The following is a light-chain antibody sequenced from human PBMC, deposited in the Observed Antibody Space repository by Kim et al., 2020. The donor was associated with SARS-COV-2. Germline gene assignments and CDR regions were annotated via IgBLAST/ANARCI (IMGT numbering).Light chain of an antibody. CDR3: QARDSSTAKV. Sequence: VYPGQTASITCSGDKLGDKYACWYQQKPGQSPVLVIYQDSKRPSGIPERFSGSNSGNTATLTISGTQAMDEADYYCQARDSSTAKVFGGGTQLTVL. V-gene: IGLV3-1*01. J-gene: IGLJ3*02. CDR1: KLGDKY. CDR2: QDS.